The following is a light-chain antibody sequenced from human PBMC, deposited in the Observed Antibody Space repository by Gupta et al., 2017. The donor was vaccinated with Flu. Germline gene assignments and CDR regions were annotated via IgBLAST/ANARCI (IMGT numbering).Light chain of an antibody. J-gene: IGKJ2*03. CDR2: GAS. V-gene: IGKV3-20*01. CDR1: ESVDSDQ. Sequence: PGTLAWSPGERATLSCRTSESVDSDQLEWEQQKPGQPPRLIIYGASNSAKGSTARVSGGGYVKDFTRTCSRREHEAFAVYCAHHDCPSISFGQGTKVDIK. CDR3: HHDCPSIS.